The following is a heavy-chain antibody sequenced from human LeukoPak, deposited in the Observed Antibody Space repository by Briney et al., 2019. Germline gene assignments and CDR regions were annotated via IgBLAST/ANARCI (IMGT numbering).Heavy chain of an antibody. CDR1: GYTLTELS. CDR2: FDPEDGET. D-gene: IGHD3-3*01. Sequence: ASVKVSCKVSGYTLTELSMHWVRQAPGKGLEWMGGFDPEDGETIYAQKFQGRVTMTEDTSTDTAYMELSSLRSEDTAVYYCATYDFWSGYYTHWGQGTLVIVSS. J-gene: IGHJ4*02. CDR3: ATYDFWSGYYTH. V-gene: IGHV1-24*01.